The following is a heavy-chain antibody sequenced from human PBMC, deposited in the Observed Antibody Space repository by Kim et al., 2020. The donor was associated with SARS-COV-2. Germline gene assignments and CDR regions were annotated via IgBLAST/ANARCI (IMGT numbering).Heavy chain of an antibody. D-gene: IGHD3-9*01. Sequence: SLKSRVTISVDTSKNQFSLKLSSVTAADTAVYYCARASYHYDILTGYPDYWGQGTLVTVSS. V-gene: IGHV4-39*01. CDR3: ARASYHYDILTGYPDY. J-gene: IGHJ4*02.